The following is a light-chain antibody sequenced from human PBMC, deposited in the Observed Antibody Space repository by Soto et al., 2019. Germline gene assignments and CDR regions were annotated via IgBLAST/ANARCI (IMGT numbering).Light chain of an antibody. CDR1: SSSVAVNY. V-gene: IGLV1-47*02. J-gene: IGLJ3*02. Sequence: QSVLTQPPPGSGTAGQWVTISCTGSSSSVAVNYVYWYQHLPGEAPNPLIHPSDQRPSGVPGRYSGCKSGSSASLAISGLRSEDQADYYCGAWDGSRGGRVFGGGTEVTVL. CDR3: GAWDGSRGGRV. CDR2: PSD.